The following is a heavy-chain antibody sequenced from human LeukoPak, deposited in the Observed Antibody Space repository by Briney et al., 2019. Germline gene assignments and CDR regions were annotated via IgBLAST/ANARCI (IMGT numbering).Heavy chain of an antibody. D-gene: IGHD6-13*01. V-gene: IGHV4-31*03. Sequence: SETLSLTCTVSGGSIRSSYYYWSWIRQHPGKGLEWIGYIYYSGSTYYNPSLKSRVTISVDTSKNQFSLKLSSVTAADTAVYYCTRSIIAAAGTDWFDPWGQGTLVTVSS. J-gene: IGHJ5*02. CDR1: GGSIRSSYYY. CDR3: TRSIIAAAGTDWFDP. CDR2: IYYSGST.